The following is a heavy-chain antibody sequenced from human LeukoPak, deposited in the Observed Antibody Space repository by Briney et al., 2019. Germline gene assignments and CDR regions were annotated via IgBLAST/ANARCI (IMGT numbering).Heavy chain of an antibody. J-gene: IGHJ4*02. Sequence: ASVKVSCKASGYTFTSYGISWVGQAPGQGLEWMGWISAYNGNTNYAQKLQGRVTMTTDTSTSTAYMELRSLRSDDTAVYYCARDRGNNYYGSGSYSDYWGQGTLVTVSS. CDR1: GYTFTSYG. D-gene: IGHD3-10*01. V-gene: IGHV1-18*01. CDR3: ARDRGNNYYGSGSYSDY. CDR2: ISAYNGNT.